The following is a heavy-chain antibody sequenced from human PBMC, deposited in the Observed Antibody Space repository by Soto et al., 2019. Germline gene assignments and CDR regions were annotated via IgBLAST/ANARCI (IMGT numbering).Heavy chain of an antibody. V-gene: IGHV4-59*08. Sequence: SETLSLTCPVSDYYLTYFYLNLLRLLPGKGLEWVGYIYYSGSTSYNPSLRRRVIMSVDTSKRQFSLQLKSVTAADTAIYYCARTVLGPDILADKFVDYYYYMDVWGQGTTVTVSS. CDR2: IYYSGST. CDR3: ARTVLGPDILADKFVDYYYYMDV. J-gene: IGHJ6*03. D-gene: IGHD3-9*01. CDR1: DYYLTYFY.